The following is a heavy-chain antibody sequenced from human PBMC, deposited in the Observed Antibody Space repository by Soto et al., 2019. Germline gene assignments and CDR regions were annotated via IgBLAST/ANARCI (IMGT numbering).Heavy chain of an antibody. D-gene: IGHD3-10*01. CDR1: GYTFSNNN. J-gene: IGHJ1*01. Sequence: ASVKVSCKASGYTFSNNNINWVRQATGQGLEWMGWMNPNSGNTGYAQKFQGRVTMTRDTPISTAYMELRSLRSEDTAVYYCAREDYYGSGSYAYWGQGTRVPVSS. CDR2: MNPNSGNT. CDR3: AREDYYGSGSYAY. V-gene: IGHV1-8*02.